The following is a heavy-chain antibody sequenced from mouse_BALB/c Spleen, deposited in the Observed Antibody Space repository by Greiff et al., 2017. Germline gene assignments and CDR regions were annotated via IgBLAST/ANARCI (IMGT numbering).Heavy chain of an antibody. CDR3: ARDGNPFAY. Sequence: QVQLKESGAELARPGASVKLSCKASGYTFTSYWMQWVKQRPGQGLEWIGAIYPGDGDTRYTQKFKGKATLTADKSSSTAYMQLSSLASEDSAVYYGARDGNPFAYWGQGTLVTVSA. V-gene: IGHV1-87*01. D-gene: IGHD2-1*01. CDR2: IYPGDGDT. J-gene: IGHJ3*01. CDR1: GYTFTSYW.